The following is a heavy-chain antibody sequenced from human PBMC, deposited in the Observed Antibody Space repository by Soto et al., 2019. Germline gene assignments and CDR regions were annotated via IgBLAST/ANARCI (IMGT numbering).Heavy chain of an antibody. Sequence: TLSCQASGGTFSSYAISWVRQAPGQGLEWMGGIIPIFGTANYAQKFQGRVTITADKSTSTAYMELSSLRSEDTAVYYCAREHDNWNDGIYYYYGMDVWGQGTTVTVSS. J-gene: IGHJ6*02. CDR2: IIPIFGTA. CDR3: AREHDNWNDGIYYYYGMDV. CDR1: GGTFSSYA. D-gene: IGHD1-20*01. V-gene: IGHV1-69*06.